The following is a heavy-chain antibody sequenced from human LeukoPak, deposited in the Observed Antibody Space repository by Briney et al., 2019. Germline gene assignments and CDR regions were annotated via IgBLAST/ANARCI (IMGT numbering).Heavy chain of an antibody. J-gene: IGHJ4*02. Sequence: GASVNVSCMPSGYTFTSYVISWVRPAPGQGLEWMGWISAYNGNTNYAQKLQGRVTMTTDTSTSTAYMELRSRRSDDTAVYCCARAGEHDYVWGGYRRWGQGTLVTVSS. D-gene: IGHD3-16*02. CDR1: GYTFTSYV. CDR2: ISAYNGNT. V-gene: IGHV1-18*04. CDR3: ARAGEHDYVWGGYRR.